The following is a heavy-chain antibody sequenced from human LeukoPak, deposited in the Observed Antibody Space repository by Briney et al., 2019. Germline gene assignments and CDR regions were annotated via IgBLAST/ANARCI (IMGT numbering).Heavy chain of an antibody. D-gene: IGHD3-10*01. J-gene: IGHJ4*02. Sequence: GGSLRLSCAASGFTFSSYWMHWVRQAPGKGLVWVSRINSDGSSTSYADSVKGRFTISGDNAKNSLYLQMNSLRAEDTAVYYCARGGSGSPTDYWGQGTLVTVSS. CDR3: ARGGSGSPTDY. CDR2: INSDGSST. V-gene: IGHV3-74*01. CDR1: GFTFSSYW.